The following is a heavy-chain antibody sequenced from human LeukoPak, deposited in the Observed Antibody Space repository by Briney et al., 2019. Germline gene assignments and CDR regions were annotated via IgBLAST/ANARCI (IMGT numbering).Heavy chain of an antibody. CDR1: GGSISSSSYY. D-gene: IGHD1-26*01. V-gene: IGHV4-39*01. J-gene: IGHJ3*02. Sequence: PSETLSLTCTVSGGSISSSSYYWGRIRQLPGKGLEWIGSIYYSGRTYYNPSLKSRVTISVDTSKNQFSLKLSYVTAADTAVYYCARKVGASDAFDIWGQGTMVTVSS. CDR3: ARKVGASDAFDI. CDR2: IYYSGRT.